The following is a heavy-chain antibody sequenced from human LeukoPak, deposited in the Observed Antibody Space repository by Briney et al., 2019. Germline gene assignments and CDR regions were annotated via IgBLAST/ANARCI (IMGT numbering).Heavy chain of an antibody. CDR3: ARGSWFGELYQIFDY. J-gene: IGHJ4*02. D-gene: IGHD3-10*01. V-gene: IGHV3-33*08. CDR1: GFTFSSYA. CDR2: IWYDGSNK. Sequence: GGSLRLSCAASGFTFSSYAMHWVRQAPGKGLEWVAVIWYDGSNKYYADSVKGRFTISRDNSKNTLYLQMNSLRAEDTAVYYCARGSWFGELYQIFDYWGQGTLVTVSS.